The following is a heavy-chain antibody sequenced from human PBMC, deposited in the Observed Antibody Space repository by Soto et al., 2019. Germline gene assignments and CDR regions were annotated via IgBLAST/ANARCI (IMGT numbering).Heavy chain of an antibody. V-gene: IGHV4-59*01. CDR2: IYYSGST. CDR3: ARGEDYYGSGSYSHWFDP. CDR1: GGSISSYY. D-gene: IGHD3-10*01. Sequence: SATLSLTCTVSGGSISSYYWSWIRQPPGKGLEWIGYIYYSGSTNYNPSLKSRVTISVDTSKNQFSLKLSSVTAADTAVYYCARGEDYYGSGSYSHWFDPWGQGTLVTVSS. J-gene: IGHJ5*02.